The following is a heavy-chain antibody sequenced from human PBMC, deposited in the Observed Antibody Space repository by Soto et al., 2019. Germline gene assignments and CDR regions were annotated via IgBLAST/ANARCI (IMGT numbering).Heavy chain of an antibody. CDR1: GDSVSSKSAA. Sequence: SQTLSLPCAISGDSVSSKSAAWHWIRQSPSRGLEWLGRTYYRSKWCSNYAVSVKSRITINPDTSKNQFSLQLRSVTADDAAMYYCAGTGDYLVDYWGQGTLVTVPQ. CDR3: AGTGDYLVDY. D-gene: IGHD7-27*01. J-gene: IGHJ4*02. CDR2: TYYRSKWCS. V-gene: IGHV6-1*01.